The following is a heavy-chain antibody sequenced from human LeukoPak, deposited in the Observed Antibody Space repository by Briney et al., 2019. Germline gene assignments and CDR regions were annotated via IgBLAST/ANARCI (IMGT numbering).Heavy chain of an antibody. D-gene: IGHD6-6*01. Sequence: PGGSLRLSCAASGFTLSSYAMSWVRQAPGKGLEWVSYITSSSSAKYYAASVRGRFTISRDNAKNSLYLQMNSLTAEDTAVYFCVRDQGSWSIAAHLDTFDMWGQGTMVTVSS. CDR1: GFTLSSYA. CDR3: VRDQGSWSIAAHLDTFDM. CDR2: ITSSSSAK. J-gene: IGHJ3*02. V-gene: IGHV3-48*01.